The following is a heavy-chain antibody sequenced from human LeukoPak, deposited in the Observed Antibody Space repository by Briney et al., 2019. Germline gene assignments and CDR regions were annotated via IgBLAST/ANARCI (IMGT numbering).Heavy chain of an antibody. CDR2: MYYSGST. D-gene: IGHD1-14*01. Sequence: PSETLSLTCTVSGDSVDSADYSWSWIRQPPGKGLEWIGYMYYSGSTFDSPSLKSRSTISLDTSKNQFSLKLSSVTAADTAVYYCARVFRKSLADWGQGILVTVSS. CDR1: GDSVDSADYS. CDR3: ARVFRKSLAD. J-gene: IGHJ4*02. V-gene: IGHV4-30-4*08.